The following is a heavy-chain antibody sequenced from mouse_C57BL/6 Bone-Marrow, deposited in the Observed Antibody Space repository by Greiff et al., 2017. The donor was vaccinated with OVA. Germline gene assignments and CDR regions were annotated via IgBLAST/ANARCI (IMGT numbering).Heavy chain of an antibody. Sequence: QVQLQQPGAELVRPGTSVKLSCKASGYTFTSYWMHWVKQRPGQGLEWIGVIDPSDSYTNYNQKFKGKATLTVDTSSSTAYMQLSSLTSEDSAVYYCARRGPHYFDYWGQGTTLTVSS. CDR2: IDPSDSYT. D-gene: IGHD3-3*01. CDR3: ARRGPHYFDY. V-gene: IGHV1-59*01. J-gene: IGHJ2*01. CDR1: GYTFTSYW.